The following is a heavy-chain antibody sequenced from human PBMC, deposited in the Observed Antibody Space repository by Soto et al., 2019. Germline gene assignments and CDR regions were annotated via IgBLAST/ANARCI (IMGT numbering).Heavy chain of an antibody. D-gene: IGHD4-17*01. J-gene: IGHJ6*02. Sequence: GGSLRLSCAASGFTFSNAWMNWVRQAPGKGLEWVGRIKSKTDGGTTDYAAPVKGRFTISRDDSKNTLYLQMNSLKTEDTAVYYCTTDIVQTHGDYQVYYYYGMDVWGQGTTVTVSS. CDR1: GFTFSNAW. V-gene: IGHV3-15*07. CDR3: TTDIVQTHGDYQVYYYYGMDV. CDR2: IKSKTDGGTT.